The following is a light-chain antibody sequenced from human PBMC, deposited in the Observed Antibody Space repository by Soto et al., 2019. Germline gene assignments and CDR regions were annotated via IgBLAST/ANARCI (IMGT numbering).Light chain of an antibody. J-gene: IGKJ4*01. CDR1: QSVSSY. Sequence: EIVLTQSPATLSLSPGERPTLSCRVSQSVSSYLAWYQQTPGQAPRLLXYDASNRANGIPARFSGSGSGTDFTLTISSLEPEDFAVYYCQQRSNWPTLTFGGGTKVDIK. CDR2: DAS. V-gene: IGKV3-11*01. CDR3: QQRSNWPTLT.